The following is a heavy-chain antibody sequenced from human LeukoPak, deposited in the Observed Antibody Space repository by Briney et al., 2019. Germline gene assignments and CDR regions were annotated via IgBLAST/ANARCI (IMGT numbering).Heavy chain of an antibody. CDR1: GYTFTSYW. Sequence: GESLKLSCKGSGYTFTSYWIGWVRQMPGKGLEWMGIIYPGDSDTKYSPSFQGQVTISADKSITTAYLQWSSLKASDTAMYYCARVPFGHYAPDYWGQGTLVTVSS. CDR2: IYPGDSDT. D-gene: IGHD4-17*01. CDR3: ARVPFGHYAPDY. V-gene: IGHV5-51*01. J-gene: IGHJ4*02.